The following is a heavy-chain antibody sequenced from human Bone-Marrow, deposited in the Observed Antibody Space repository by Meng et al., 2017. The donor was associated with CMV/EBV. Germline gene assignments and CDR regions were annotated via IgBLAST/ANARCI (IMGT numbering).Heavy chain of an antibody. J-gene: IGHJ4*02. CDR3: ARGSAAAGSSALDY. D-gene: IGHD6-25*01. V-gene: IGHV4-34*01. CDR1: GGPFIDYY. Sequence: GSLRLSCAVYGGPFIDYYWTWIRQPPGKGLEWIGEINHSGTTNYNPSLKSRVTISVETSKKQVSLKLISLTAADTAVYYCARGSAAAGSSALDYWGQGTLVTVSS. CDR2: INHSGTT.